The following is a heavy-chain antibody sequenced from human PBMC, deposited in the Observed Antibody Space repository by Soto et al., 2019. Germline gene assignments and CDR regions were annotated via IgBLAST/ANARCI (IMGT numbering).Heavy chain of an antibody. CDR3: ARDETGPDA. CDR2: INNDGNNA. CDR1: GFTFRNSW. Sequence: GGSLRLSCRGSGFTFRNSWMHWVRHTPGKGLVWVSRINNDGNNAAYADSVKGRFTISRDNAKNTLYMYMNFLRVEDTAVYYCARDETGPDAWGQGTTVTVSS. V-gene: IGHV3-74*01. J-gene: IGHJ6*02.